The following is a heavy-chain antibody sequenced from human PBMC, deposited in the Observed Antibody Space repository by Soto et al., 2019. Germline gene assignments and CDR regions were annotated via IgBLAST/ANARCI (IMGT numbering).Heavy chain of an antibody. D-gene: IGHD3-3*01. CDR2: INAGNGNT. CDR1: GYTFTSYA. J-gene: IGHJ4*02. V-gene: IGHV1-3*01. CDR3: ARDRHYDFWSGYSDFDY. Sequence: ASVKVSCKASGYTFTSYAMHWVRQAPGQRPEWMGWINAGNGNTKYSQKFQGRVTITRDTSASTAYMELSSLRSEDTAVYYCARDRHYDFWSGYSDFDYWGQGTLVTVSS.